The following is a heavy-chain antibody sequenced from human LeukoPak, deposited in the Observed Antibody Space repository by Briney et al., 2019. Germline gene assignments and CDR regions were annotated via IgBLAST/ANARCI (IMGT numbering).Heavy chain of an antibody. V-gene: IGHV3-23*01. CDR1: GFTFSSYA. CDR2: ISGSGGST. J-gene: IGHJ4*02. Sequence: GGSLRLSCAASGFTFSSYATSWVRQAPGKGLEWVSAISGSGGSTYYADSVKGRFTISRDNSKNTLYLQMNSLRAEDTAVYYCAREGSSSWYVDYWGQGTLVTVSS. CDR3: AREGSSSWYVDY. D-gene: IGHD6-13*01.